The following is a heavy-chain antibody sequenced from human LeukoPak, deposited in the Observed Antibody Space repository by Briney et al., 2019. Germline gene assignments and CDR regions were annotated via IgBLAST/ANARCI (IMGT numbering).Heavy chain of an antibody. Sequence: GGSLRLSCAASGLTFSSYAMHWVRQASGKGLEWVGRIRSKANSYGTAYAASVKGRFTISRDDSKNTAYLQMNSLKTEDTAVYYCTPLMVRGVDNWFDPWGQGTLVTVSS. CDR3: TPLMVRGVDNWFDP. J-gene: IGHJ5*02. CDR1: GLTFSSYA. D-gene: IGHD3-10*01. V-gene: IGHV3-73*01. CDR2: IRSKANSYGT.